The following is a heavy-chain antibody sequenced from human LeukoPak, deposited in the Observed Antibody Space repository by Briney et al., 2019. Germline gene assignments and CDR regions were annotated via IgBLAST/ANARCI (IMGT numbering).Heavy chain of an antibody. D-gene: IGHD6-13*01. V-gene: IGHV4-38-2*01. CDR1: GYSISSGYY. Sequence: SETLSLTCAVSGYSISSGYYWIWIRQPPGQGLEWIGSLYHSDSIYYNPSLESRVTMSVDTSKNQFSLKLNFVTAADTAVYYCARQHDSYHYYYVDVWGTGTTVTVSS. CDR3: ARQHDSYHYYYVDV. CDR2: LYHSDSI. J-gene: IGHJ6*03.